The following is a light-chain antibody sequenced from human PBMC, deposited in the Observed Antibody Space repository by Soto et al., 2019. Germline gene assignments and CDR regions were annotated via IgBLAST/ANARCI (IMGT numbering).Light chain of an antibody. CDR3: QQYHSYLYT. V-gene: IGKV1-5*01. CDR1: QSISSW. Sequence: DIQMTQSPSTLSASVGDRVIITCRASQSISSWLAWYQQKPGKAPKLLFYDASSFESGVPSRFNGSGSGTEFTLTISSLQPDDFATYYCQQYHSYLYTFGQGTKLEIK. J-gene: IGKJ2*01. CDR2: DAS.